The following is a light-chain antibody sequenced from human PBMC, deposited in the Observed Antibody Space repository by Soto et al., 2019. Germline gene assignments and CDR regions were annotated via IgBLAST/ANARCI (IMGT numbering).Light chain of an antibody. Sequence: QSALTQPRSVSGSPGQSVTISCTGSSSDVGAYNFASWYQQHPGAAPKLLIHDVNKRPPGVPDRFSASKSGNTASLTISGLQAEDEAEYYCCSYAGEYQYVFGSGTKVT. CDR2: DVN. CDR1: SSDVGAYNF. V-gene: IGLV2-11*01. J-gene: IGLJ1*01. CDR3: CSYAGEYQYV.